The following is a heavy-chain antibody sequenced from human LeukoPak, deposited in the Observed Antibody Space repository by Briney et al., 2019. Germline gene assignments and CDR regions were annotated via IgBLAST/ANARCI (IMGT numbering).Heavy chain of an antibody. J-gene: IGHJ4*02. Sequence: TSETLSLTCTVSGGSISSSSYYWGWIRQPPGKGLEWIGSIYYSGSTYYNPSLKSQVTISVDTSKNQFSLKLSSVTAADTAVYYCARRGYYYDSSGYSRNYYFDYWGQGTLVTVSS. CDR1: GGSISSSSYY. CDR3: ARRGYYYDSSGYSRNYYFDY. D-gene: IGHD3-22*01. V-gene: IGHV4-39*01. CDR2: IYYSGST.